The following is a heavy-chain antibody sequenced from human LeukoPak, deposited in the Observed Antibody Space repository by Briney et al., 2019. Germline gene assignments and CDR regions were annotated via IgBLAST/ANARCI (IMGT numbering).Heavy chain of an antibody. CDR3: ARGPVLDCDGGGYYYFDY. D-gene: IGHD3-22*01. J-gene: IGHJ4*02. CDR2: IFYSGST. Sequence: SETLSLTCTVSGGSISSSSYYWGWIRQPPGKGLEWVGSIFYSGSTYYNPSLKSRVTISVDTSKNQFSLKLSSVTAADTAVYFCARGPVLDCDGGGYYYFDYWGRGTLVTVSS. V-gene: IGHV4-39*01. CDR1: GGSISSSSYY.